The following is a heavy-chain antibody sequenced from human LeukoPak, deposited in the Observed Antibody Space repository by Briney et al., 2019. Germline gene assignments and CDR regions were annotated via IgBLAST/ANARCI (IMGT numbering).Heavy chain of an antibody. CDR1: GFNFSSHW. CDR2: IKKDGGEI. V-gene: IGHV3-7*01. J-gene: IGHJ4*02. D-gene: IGHD6-13*01. Sequence: GGSLRLSYAASGFNFSSHWMSWVRQAPGKGLEWVANIKKDGGEIFYADSVKGRFTIFRDNAKNALYLQMSSLRGEDTALYYCARDRRAASAPDYWGQGTLVTVSS. CDR3: ARDRRAASAPDY.